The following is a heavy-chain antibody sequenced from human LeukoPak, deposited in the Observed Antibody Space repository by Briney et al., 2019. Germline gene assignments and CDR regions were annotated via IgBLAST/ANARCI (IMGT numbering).Heavy chain of an antibody. D-gene: IGHD2-15*01. CDR3: AREPYCSGGSCSIYYFDY. V-gene: IGHV3-48*04. CDR1: GFTFSSYS. CDR2: ISSSGSTI. J-gene: IGHJ4*02. Sequence: GGSLRLSCAASGFTFSSYSMNWVRQAPGKGLEWVSYISSSGSTIYYADSVKGRFTISRDNAKNSLYLQMNSLRAEDTAVYYCAREPYCSGGSCSIYYFDYWGQGTLVTVSS.